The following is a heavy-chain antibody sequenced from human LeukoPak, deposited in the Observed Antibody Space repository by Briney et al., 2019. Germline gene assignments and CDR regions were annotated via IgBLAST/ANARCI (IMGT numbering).Heavy chain of an antibody. CDR1: GFTFDDYG. J-gene: IGHJ4*02. D-gene: IGHD3-22*01. Sequence: SGGSLRLSCAASGFTFDDYGMSWVRQAPGKGLEWVSGINWNGGSTGYADSVKGRFTISRDNAKNYLYLQMDSLRAVDTALYHCARVKAYDSSGYYYYFDYWGQGTLVTVSS. CDR2: INWNGGST. V-gene: IGHV3-20*01. CDR3: ARVKAYDSSGYYYYFDY.